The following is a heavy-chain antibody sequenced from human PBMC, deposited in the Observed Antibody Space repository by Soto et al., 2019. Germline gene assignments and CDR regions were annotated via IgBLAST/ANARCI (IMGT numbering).Heavy chain of an antibody. V-gene: IGHV3-30-3*01. J-gene: IGHJ6*02. Sequence: GESLKISCAASGFTFSSYAMHWVRQAPGKGLEWVAVISYDGSNKYYADSVKGRFTISRDNSKNTLYLQMNSLRAEDTAVYYCAREEYYYDSSGYYTYYYYGMDVWGQGTTVTVSS. CDR3: AREEYYYDSSGYYTYYYYGMDV. CDR2: ISYDGSNK. CDR1: GFTFSSYA. D-gene: IGHD3-22*01.